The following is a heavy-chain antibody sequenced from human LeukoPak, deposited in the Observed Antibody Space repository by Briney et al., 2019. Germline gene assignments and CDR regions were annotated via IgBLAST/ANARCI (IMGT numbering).Heavy chain of an antibody. CDR1: GFTFRDHW. J-gene: IGHJ4*02. CDR3: ARDRAESNWTNHTLFDS. D-gene: IGHD1/OR15-1a*01. V-gene: IGHV3-74*01. Sequence: PGGSLRLSCEASGFTFRDHWMHWVRQVPGKGLVWVSRINGDERSTAYADSVKGRFTISRDNARNTLYLQMNSLRVEDTAIYYCARDRAESNWTNHTLFDSWGQGTPVTVSS. CDR2: INGDERST.